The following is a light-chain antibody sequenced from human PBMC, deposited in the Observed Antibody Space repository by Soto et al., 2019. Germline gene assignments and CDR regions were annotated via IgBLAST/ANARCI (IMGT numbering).Light chain of an antibody. CDR2: DVS. V-gene: IGLV2-14*03. J-gene: IGLJ2*01. CDR1: SSDVGGYNY. Sequence: QSVLTQPASVSGSPGQSITISCTGTSSDVGGYNYVSWYKHHPGKAPKLMIYDVSNRPSGVSNRFSGSKSGNTASLTISGLQAEDEADYYCSSYTGGTTLLVFGGGTKLTVL. CDR3: SSYTGGTTLLV.